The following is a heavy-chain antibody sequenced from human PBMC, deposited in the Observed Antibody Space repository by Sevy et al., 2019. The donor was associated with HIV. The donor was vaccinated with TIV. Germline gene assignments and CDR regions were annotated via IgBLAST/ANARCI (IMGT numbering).Heavy chain of an antibody. CDR3: AKDVRASYYGCDY. D-gene: IGHD1-26*01. CDR1: GFTFDDYT. V-gene: IGHV3-43*01. CDR2: ISWDGGST. Sequence: GGSLRLSCAASGFTFDDYTMHWVRQAPGKGMEWVSLISWDGGSTYYADPVKGRFTISRDNSKNSLYLQMNSLRTEDTALYYCAKDVRASYYGCDYWGQGTLVTVSS. J-gene: IGHJ4*02.